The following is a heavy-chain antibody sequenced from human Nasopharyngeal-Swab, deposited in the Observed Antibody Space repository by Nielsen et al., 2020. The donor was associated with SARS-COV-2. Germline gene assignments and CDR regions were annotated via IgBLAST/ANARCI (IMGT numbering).Heavy chain of an antibody. CDR1: GYTLTELS. CDR2: FDPEDGET. J-gene: IGHJ3*02. Sequence: ASVKVSCKVSGYTLTELSMHWVRQAPVKGLEWMGGFDPEDGETIYAQKFQGRVTMTEDTSTDTAYMELSSLRSEDTAVYYCATVRTGSYGGDAFDIWGQGTMVTVSS. D-gene: IGHD1-26*01. CDR3: ATVRTGSYGGDAFDI. V-gene: IGHV1-24*01.